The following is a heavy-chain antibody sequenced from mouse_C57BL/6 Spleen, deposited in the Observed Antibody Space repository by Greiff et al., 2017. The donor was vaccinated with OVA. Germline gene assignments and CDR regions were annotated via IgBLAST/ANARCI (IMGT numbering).Heavy chain of an antibody. CDR3: ARGPLFAY. CDR2: IYPGSGNT. CDR1: GYTFTDYY. Sequence: VQLQQSGAELVRPGASVKLSCKASGYTFTDYYINWVKQRPGQGLEWIARIYPGSGNTYYNEKFKGKATLTAEKSSSTAYMQLSSLTSEDSAVYFCARGPLFAYWGQVTLVTVSA. V-gene: IGHV1-76*01. J-gene: IGHJ3*01.